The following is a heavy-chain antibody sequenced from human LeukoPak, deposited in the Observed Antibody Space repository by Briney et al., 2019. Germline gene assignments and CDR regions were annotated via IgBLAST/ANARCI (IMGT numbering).Heavy chain of an antibody. J-gene: IGHJ4*02. CDR1: GYTFTSYY. D-gene: IGHD2-2*03. CDR2: INPSGGST. V-gene: IGHV1-46*01. Sequence: ASVKVSCKASGYTFTSYYMHWVRQAPGQGLEWMGIINPSGGSTSYAQKFQGRVTMTRDMSTSTVYMELSSPRSEDTAVYHCARGGSIGYCSSTSCFTYFDYWGQGTLVTVSS. CDR3: ARGGSIGYCSSTSCFTYFDY.